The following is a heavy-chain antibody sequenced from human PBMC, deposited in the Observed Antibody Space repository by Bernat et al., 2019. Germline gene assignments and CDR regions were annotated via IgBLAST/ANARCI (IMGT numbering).Heavy chain of an antibody. CDR2: ISSSSSYT. V-gene: IGHV3-11*05. Sequence: QVQLVESGGGLVKPGGSLRLSCAASGFTFSDYYMSWIRQAPGKGLEWVSYISSSSSYTNYADSVKGRFTISRDNAKNSLYLQMNSLRAEDTAVYYCARRSASDAFDIWGQGTMVTVSS. J-gene: IGHJ3*02. CDR1: GFTFSDYY. CDR3: ARRSASDAFDI.